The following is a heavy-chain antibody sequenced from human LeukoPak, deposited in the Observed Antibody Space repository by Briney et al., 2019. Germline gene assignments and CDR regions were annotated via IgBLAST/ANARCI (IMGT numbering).Heavy chain of an antibody. V-gene: IGHV3-23*01. D-gene: IGHD1-26*01. CDR2: ISGSGGST. CDR1: GFTFSSYA. Sequence: GGALRLSCAASGFTFSSYAMSWVRQAPGKGLERVSAISGSGGSTYYADSVKGRFTISRDNSKNTLYLQMNSLRAEDTAVYYCAREVGATRDYFDYWGQGTLVTVSS. CDR3: AREVGATRDYFDY. J-gene: IGHJ4*02.